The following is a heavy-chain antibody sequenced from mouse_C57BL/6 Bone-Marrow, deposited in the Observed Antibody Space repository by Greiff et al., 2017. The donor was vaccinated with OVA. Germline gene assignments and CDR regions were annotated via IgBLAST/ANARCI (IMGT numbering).Heavy chain of an antibody. V-gene: IGHV5-12*01. J-gene: IGHJ1*03. CDR3: ARHGYYVGYFDV. D-gene: IGHD2-3*01. CDR1: GFTFSDYY. Sequence: EVKLMESGGGLVQPGGSLKLSCAASGFTFSDYYMYWVRQTPEKRLEWVAYISNGGGSTYYPDTVKGRFTISRDNAKNTLYLQMSRLKSEDTAMYYCARHGYYVGYFDVWGTGTTVTVSS. CDR2: ISNGGGST.